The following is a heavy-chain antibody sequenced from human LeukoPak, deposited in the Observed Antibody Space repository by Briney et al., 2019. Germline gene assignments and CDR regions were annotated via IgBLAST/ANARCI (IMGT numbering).Heavy chain of an antibody. V-gene: IGHV1-18*01. CDR3: ARDSRDGYNLGFAY. D-gene: IGHD5-24*01. Sequence: SVKVSCKASGYTVTSYGISWVRQAPRQGLAWMGWISAYNSNTNYAQKLQGRVTMTTGTSTSTAYMELRSLRSDHTAVYYCARDSRDGYNLGFAYWGQGTLVTVSS. CDR1: GYTVTSYG. CDR2: ISAYNSNT. J-gene: IGHJ4*02.